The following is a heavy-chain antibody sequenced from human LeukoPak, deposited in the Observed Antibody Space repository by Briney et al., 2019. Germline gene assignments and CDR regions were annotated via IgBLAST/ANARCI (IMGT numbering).Heavy chain of an antibody. CDR1: GFTFSSYA. CDR2: ISYDGSNK. Sequence: GGSLRLSCAASGFTFSSYAMHWVRQAPGKGLEWVAVISYDGSNKYYADSVKGRFTISRDNSKNTLYLQMNSLRAEDTAVYYCARGKLGTGRSGFDYWGQGTLVTVSS. V-gene: IGHV3-30*07. D-gene: IGHD7-27*01. J-gene: IGHJ4*02. CDR3: ARGKLGTGRSGFDY.